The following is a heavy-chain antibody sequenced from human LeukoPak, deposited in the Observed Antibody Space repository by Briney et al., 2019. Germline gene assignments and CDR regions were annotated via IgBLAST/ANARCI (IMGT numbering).Heavy chain of an antibody. CDR2: MNPNSGNT. CDR1: GYTFTSYD. Sequence: ASVKVSCEASGYTFTSYDINWVRQATGQGLEWMGWMNPNSGNTGYAQKFQGRVTITRNTSISTAYMELSRLRSDDTAVYYCARNDFWSGYPGSYMDVWGKGTTVTVSS. V-gene: IGHV1-8*03. CDR3: ARNDFWSGYPGSYMDV. D-gene: IGHD3-3*01. J-gene: IGHJ6*03.